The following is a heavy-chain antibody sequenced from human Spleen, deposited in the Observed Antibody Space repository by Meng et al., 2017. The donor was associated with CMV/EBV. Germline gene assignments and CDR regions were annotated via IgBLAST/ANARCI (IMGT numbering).Heavy chain of an antibody. D-gene: IGHD6-19*01. CDR2: VYSGGSTT. Sequence: GESLKISCAASGFTFSSYAMSWVRQAPGKGLEWVSIVYSGGSTTYYAESVKGRFTVFRDNSKNTLYLQMNNLRADDTAVYYCARGGGYGPFDYWGQGTLVTVSS. CDR1: GFTFSSYA. J-gene: IGHJ4*02. V-gene: IGHV3-23*03. CDR3: ARGGGYGPFDY.